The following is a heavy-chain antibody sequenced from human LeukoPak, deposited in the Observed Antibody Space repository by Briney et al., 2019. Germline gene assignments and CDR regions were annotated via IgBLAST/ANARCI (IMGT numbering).Heavy chain of an antibody. V-gene: IGHV1-18*01. CDR2: ISGFNGYT. Sequence: ASVKVSCKASGNTFSNYGISWVRRAPGQGLEWIGWISGFNGYTRYAQNLQGRVTMTTDTSTSTAYMELRSLISDDTAVYYCARDQGYTSEWLDYWGQGTLVTVSS. CDR3: ARDQGYTSEWLDY. D-gene: IGHD6-19*01. J-gene: IGHJ4*02. CDR1: GNTFSNYG.